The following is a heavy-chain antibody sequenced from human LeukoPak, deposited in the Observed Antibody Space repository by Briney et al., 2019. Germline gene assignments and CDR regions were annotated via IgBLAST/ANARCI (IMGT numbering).Heavy chain of an antibody. Sequence: PSETLSLTCTVSGVSVSHEYWTWIRQPAGKGLEWIGRAHPGGTTNYNFFLKSRVTMSLDTSKNQFSLSLSSVTAADTAVYYCATYVTGSFSPYFDPWGQGTLVTVSS. D-gene: IGHD2-21*02. V-gene: IGHV4-4*07. J-gene: IGHJ5*02. CDR1: GVSVSHEY. CDR2: AHPGGTT. CDR3: ATYVTGSFSPYFDP.